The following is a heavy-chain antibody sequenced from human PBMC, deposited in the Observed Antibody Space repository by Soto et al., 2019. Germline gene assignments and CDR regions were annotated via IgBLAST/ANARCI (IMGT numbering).Heavy chain of an antibody. V-gene: IGHV3-21*04. CDR2: ISNSFSDGNT. Sequence: PGGSLRLSCAASGFTFSNFAMNWVRQAPGKGLEWVSAISNSFSDGNTHYADSVKGRFTISRDNAKKSLYLQMNRLRAEDTAVYYCARVSWRATYGMEVWGQGTTVTVSS. CDR1: GFTFSNFA. CDR3: ARVSWRATYGMEV. J-gene: IGHJ6*02.